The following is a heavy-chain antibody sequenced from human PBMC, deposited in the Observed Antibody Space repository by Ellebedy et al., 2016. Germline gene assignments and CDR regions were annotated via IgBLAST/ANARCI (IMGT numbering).Heavy chain of an antibody. V-gene: IGHV3-23*01. J-gene: IGHJ3*02. D-gene: IGHD3-16*01. CDR1: GFTFSSYA. CDR3: AKKSMVRGSYGAFDI. Sequence: GESLKISCSASGFTFSSYAMSWVRQAPEKGLEWVSGISASGGSTYYADSVKGRFTISRDNSKNMLYLQMNSLRAEDTAVYYCAKKSMVRGSYGAFDIWGQGTKVTVSS. CDR2: ISASGGST.